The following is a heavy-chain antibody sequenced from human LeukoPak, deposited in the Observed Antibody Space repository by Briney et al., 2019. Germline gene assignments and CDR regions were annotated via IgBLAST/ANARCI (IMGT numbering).Heavy chain of an antibody. D-gene: IGHD2-2*01. J-gene: IGHJ6*03. V-gene: IGHV4-34*01. CDR3: ARAVVVVPAATREYYYMDV. CDR2: INHSGST. Sequence: KPSETLSLTCAVYGGSFSGYYWSWIRQPPGKGLEWIGEINHSGSTNYNPSLRSRVTISVDTSKNQFSLKLSSVTAADTAVYYCARAVVVVPAATREYYYMDVWGKGTTVTVSS. CDR1: GGSFSGYY.